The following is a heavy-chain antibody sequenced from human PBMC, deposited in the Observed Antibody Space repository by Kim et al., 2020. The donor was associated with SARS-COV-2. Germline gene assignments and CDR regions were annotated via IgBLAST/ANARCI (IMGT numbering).Heavy chain of an antibody. J-gene: IGHJ4*02. Sequence: GGSLRLSCTTSGFNFGDYIMNWVRQAPGKGLEWVASISSSNFYRYHAASVRGRFTISRDNAENSLFLHMTSLRVDDTAVYYCAKEGVASSGPPGASFFDYWGRGVPVTVSS. CDR1: GFNFGDYI. V-gene: IGHV3-21*01. CDR2: ISSSNFYR. D-gene: IGHD2-8*02. CDR3: AKEGVASSGPPGASFFDY.